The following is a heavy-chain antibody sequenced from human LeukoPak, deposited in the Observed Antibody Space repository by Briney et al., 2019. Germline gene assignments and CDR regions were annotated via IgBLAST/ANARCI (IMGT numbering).Heavy chain of an antibody. Sequence: PSETLSLTCTVSGGSISSYYWSWIRQPAGKGLEWIGRIYTGGSTNYNPSLKSRVTTSVDTSKNQFSLKLSSVTAADTAVYYCARDQGSSSWYRWFDPWGQGTLVTVSS. CDR3: ARDQGSSSWYRWFDP. CDR1: GGSISSYY. J-gene: IGHJ5*02. CDR2: IYTGGST. D-gene: IGHD6-13*01. V-gene: IGHV4-4*07.